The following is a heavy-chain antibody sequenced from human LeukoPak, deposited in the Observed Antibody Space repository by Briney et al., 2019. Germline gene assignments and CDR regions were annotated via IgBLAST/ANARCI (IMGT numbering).Heavy chain of an antibody. CDR3: ARDLAGQLAY. V-gene: IGHV3-20*04. CDR2: VNWNGGST. D-gene: IGHD6-6*01. Sequence: GGSLRLSCAASGFTFDDYGMSWVRQAPGKGLEWVSGVNWNGGSTGYADSVKGRFTISRDNAKNSLYLQLNSLRAEDTALYYCARDLAGQLAYWGQGTLVTVSS. CDR1: GFTFDDYG. J-gene: IGHJ4*02.